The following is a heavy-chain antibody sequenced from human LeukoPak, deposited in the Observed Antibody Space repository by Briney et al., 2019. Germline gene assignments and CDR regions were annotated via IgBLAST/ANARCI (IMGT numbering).Heavy chain of an antibody. CDR2: ISSSSSYI. Sequence: PGGSLRLSCAASGFTFSSYSMNWVRQAPGKGLEWVSSISSSSSYIYYAASVKGRFTISRDNAKNSLYLQMNSLRAEDTAVYFCAKDKDTPATAQPQRGYFESCGQGTLVTVSS. CDR1: GFTFSSYS. V-gene: IGHV3-21*01. J-gene: IGHJ4*02. CDR3: AKDKDTPATAQPQRGYFES. D-gene: IGHD2-15*01.